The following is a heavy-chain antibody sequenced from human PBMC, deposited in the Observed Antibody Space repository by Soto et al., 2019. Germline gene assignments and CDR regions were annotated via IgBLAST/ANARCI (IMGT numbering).Heavy chain of an antibody. CDR3: AKYQAAAGTISRYFQH. V-gene: IGHV3-23*01. D-gene: IGHD6-13*01. CDR2: ISSSSSYT. J-gene: IGHJ1*01. Sequence: PGGSLRLSCAASGVTLWIYVMDGVLQAPGKVLEWVSAISSSSSYTYYADPVKGRFTISIDNSKNTLYLQVNSLRVEDTAVYYCAKYQAAAGTISRYFQHWGQGTLVTVSS. CDR1: GVTLWIYV.